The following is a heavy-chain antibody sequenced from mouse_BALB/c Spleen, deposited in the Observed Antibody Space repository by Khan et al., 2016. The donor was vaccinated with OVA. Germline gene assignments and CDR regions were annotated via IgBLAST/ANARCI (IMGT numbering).Heavy chain of an antibody. CDR3: ARGSFGY. CDR1: GYSFTSYY. V-gene: IGHV1S135*01. CDR2: IDPFNGGT. Sequence: EVELVESGPELMKPGASVNISCKASGYSFTSYYIHWVKQSHGKSLEWIGYIDPFNGGTDYNQKFKGKATLTVDKSSNTAYMHLSSLTSEDSAVYDCARGSFGYWGQGTLVTVSA. J-gene: IGHJ3*01.